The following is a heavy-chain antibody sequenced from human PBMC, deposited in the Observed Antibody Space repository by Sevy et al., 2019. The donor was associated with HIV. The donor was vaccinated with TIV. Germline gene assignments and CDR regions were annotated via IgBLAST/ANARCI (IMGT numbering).Heavy chain of an antibody. V-gene: IGHV3-23*01. CDR2: FSFGCGKI. CDR1: GFTFSKYS. J-gene: IGHJ4*02. D-gene: IGHD2-8*01. CDR3: AREGCTKPHDY. Sequence: GGSLRLSCAASGFTFSKYSMSWIRQTPGKGLEWVSPFSFGCGKINSADSVKGRFTISRDDSRNTFYLQMNSLRAEDTAIYYCAREGCTKPHDYWGQGTVVTVSS.